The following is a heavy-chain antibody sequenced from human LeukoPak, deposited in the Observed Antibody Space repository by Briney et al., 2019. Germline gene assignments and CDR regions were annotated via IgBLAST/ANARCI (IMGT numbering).Heavy chain of an antibody. V-gene: IGHV3-30*03. CDR2: ISYDGSNK. D-gene: IGHD1-7*01. CDR1: GFTFSSYG. J-gene: IGHJ4*02. CDR3: ARPLRETTGDY. Sequence: GRSLRLSCAASGFTFSSYGMHWVRQAPGKGLEWVAVISYDGSNKYFADSVKGRFTISRDNSKSTLYLQMNSLRAEDTAVYYCARPLRETTGDYWGQGTLVTVSS.